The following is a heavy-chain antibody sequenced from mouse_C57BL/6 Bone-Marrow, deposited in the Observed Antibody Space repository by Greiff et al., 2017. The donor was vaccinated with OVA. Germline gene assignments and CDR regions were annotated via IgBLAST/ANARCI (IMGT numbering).Heavy chain of an antibody. CDR2: INYDGSST. V-gene: IGHV5-16*01. J-gene: IGHJ3*01. D-gene: IGHD2-3*01. CDR3: ARDNGYYDAWFAY. CDR1: GFTFSDYY. Sequence: EVKVVESEGGLVQPGSSMKLSCTASGFTFSDYYMAWVRQVPEKGLEWVANINYDGSSTYYLDSLKSRFIISRDNAKNILYLQMSSLKSEDTATYYCARDNGYYDAWFAYWGQGTLVTVSA.